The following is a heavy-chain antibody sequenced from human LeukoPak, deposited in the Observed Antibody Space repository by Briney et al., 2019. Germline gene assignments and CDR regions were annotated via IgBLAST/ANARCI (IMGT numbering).Heavy chain of an antibody. CDR2: IDGTNSYT. D-gene: IGHD3-10*01. CDR3: AAFYYSAFFDY. V-gene: IGHV3-11*03. J-gene: IGHJ4*02. Sequence: GGSLILSCAASGFTFSDYYVTWIRQAPGKGLEWVSYIDGTNSYTNYADSVKGRFTIARDNAKNSLYLQMNSLRAEDTAVYYCAAFYYSAFFDYWGLGTLVTVSS. CDR1: GFTFSDYY.